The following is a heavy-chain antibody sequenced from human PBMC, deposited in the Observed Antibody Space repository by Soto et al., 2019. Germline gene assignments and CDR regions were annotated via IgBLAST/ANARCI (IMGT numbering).Heavy chain of an antibody. CDR1: GYSFTSYW. CDR2: IDPSDSYT. D-gene: IGHD5-12*01. V-gene: IGHV5-10-1*01. J-gene: IGHJ6*02. CDR3: ARLAMATRRGYYGMDV. Sequence: PGESLKSSCKGSGYSFTSYWISWVRQMPGKGLEWMGRIDPSDSYTNYSPSFQGHVTISADKSISTAYLQWSSLKASDTAMYYCARLAMATRRGYYGMDVWGQGTTVTVS.